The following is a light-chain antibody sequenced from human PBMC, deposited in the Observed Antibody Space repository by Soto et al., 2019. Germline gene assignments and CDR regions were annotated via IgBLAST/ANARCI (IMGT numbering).Light chain of an antibody. CDR3: HQRQSCPRT. Sequence: EIVLTQSPATLSSFPGDRVTLSCRASQYINTRLAWYQHRPGQAPRLLIYQNSLRAAGIPARFSASGSGTDFTLTISDVQPEDFALYYCHQRQSCPRTFGQGTKVDI. CDR2: QNS. J-gene: IGKJ1*01. CDR1: QYINTR. V-gene: IGKV3-11*01.